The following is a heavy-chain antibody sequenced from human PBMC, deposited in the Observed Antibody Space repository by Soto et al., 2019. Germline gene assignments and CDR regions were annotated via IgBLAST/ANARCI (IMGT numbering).Heavy chain of an antibody. V-gene: IGHV4-59*01. CDR2: IYYLGST. J-gene: IGHJ4*02. CDR1: GGSMSEYF. CDR3: ARDGYDGSGSPYPAY. D-gene: IGHD3-10*01. Sequence: TSETLSLTCSVSGGSMSEYFWSWIRQSPGKGLEWIGYIYYLGSTDYNPSLKSRVTISVDTSKRQFSLRLTSVTAADMAVYYCARDGYDGSGSPYPAYWGPGTQVTVSS.